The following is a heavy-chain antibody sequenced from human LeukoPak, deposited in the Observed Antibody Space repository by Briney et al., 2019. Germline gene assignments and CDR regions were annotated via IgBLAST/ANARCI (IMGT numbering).Heavy chain of an antibody. V-gene: IGHV3-23*01. J-gene: IGHJ3*01. CDR2: ISGSGGST. Sequence: GGSLRLSCAASGFTFSSYAMSWVRQAPGKGLEWVSTISGSGGSTYYADSVRGRVTVSRDKNKNTLYLQMNDLRVDDTAVYYCAKDPNGDYIGAFDVWGQGIMVTVSS. D-gene: IGHD2-8*01. CDR1: GFTFSSYA. CDR3: AKDPNGDYIGAFDV.